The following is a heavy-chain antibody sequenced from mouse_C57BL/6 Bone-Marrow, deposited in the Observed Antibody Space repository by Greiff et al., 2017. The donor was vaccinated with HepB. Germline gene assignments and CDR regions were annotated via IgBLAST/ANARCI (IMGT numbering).Heavy chain of an antibody. J-gene: IGHJ2*01. CDR1: RFTFSSYA. Sequence: VQLKESGGGLVKPGGSLKLSCAASRFTFSSYAMSWVRQTPEKRLEWVATISDGGSYTYYPDNVKGRFTISRDNAKNNLYLQMSHLKSEDTAMYYCARDHYDPLDYWGQGTTLTVSS. D-gene: IGHD2-4*01. CDR2: ISDGGSYT. CDR3: ARDHYDPLDY. V-gene: IGHV5-4*01.